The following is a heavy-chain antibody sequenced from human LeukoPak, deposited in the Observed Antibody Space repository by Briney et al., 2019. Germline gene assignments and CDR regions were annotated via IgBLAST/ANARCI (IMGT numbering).Heavy chain of an antibody. CDR3: ARWGYISNWYHLDY. V-gene: IGHV3-7*04. Sequence: PGGSLRLSCVASGFTISTHWMSWVRQAPGKGLEWVANIKQDGSGKYYGDSVKGRFTISRDNAKNSLYLQMNSLRAEDTAVYYCARWGYISNWYHLDYWGQGTLVTVSS. CDR2: IKQDGSGK. CDR1: GFTISTHW. J-gene: IGHJ4*02. D-gene: IGHD6-13*01.